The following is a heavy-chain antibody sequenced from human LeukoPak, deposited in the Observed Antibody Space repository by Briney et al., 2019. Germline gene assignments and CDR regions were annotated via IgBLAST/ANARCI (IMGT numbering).Heavy chain of an antibody. V-gene: IGHV3-23*01. CDR2: ISGSGGSR. CDR1: GFTFSSYA. Sequence: QSGGSLRLSCAASGFTFSSYAMSWVRQASGKGLEWVSIISGSGGSRNYADSVKGRFTMSRDNSKNTVYLQMNSLRAEDTAVYYCAKDFSGIMITFGGVIVPGAFDIRGQGTMVTVSS. J-gene: IGHJ3*02. D-gene: IGHD3-16*02. CDR3: AKDFSGIMITFGGVIVPGAFDI.